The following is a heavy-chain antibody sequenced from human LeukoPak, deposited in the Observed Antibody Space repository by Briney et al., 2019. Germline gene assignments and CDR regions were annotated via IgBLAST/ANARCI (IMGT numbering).Heavy chain of an antibody. D-gene: IGHD6-6*01. Sequence: GSLRLSCAASGFTFSNYSNHWVRPAPGNGLEWGAVISYDTYNTYYADSVKGRFTISRDNSESTLYLQMNSLRTEDTAVYYCVQGGRYSSSPPDYWGQGTLVTVSS. CDR3: VQGGRYSSSPPDY. CDR2: ISYDTYNT. CDR1: GFTFSNYS. J-gene: IGHJ4*02. V-gene: IGHV3-30*01.